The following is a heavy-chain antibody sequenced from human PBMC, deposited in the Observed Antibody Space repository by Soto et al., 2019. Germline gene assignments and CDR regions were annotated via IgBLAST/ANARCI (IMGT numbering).Heavy chain of an antibody. D-gene: IGHD6-19*01. CDR1: GYTFTTYV. V-gene: IGHV1-3*01. CDR2: LNAGNDNT. Sequence: ASVKVSCKASGYTFTTYVMHWVRQAPGQRLEWMGWLNAGNDNTEYSQKLQGRVNITRDTSASTVYMELSSLRVEDTAVYFCAKRPSGSGWRYYYYGMDVWGQGTTVTVSS. J-gene: IGHJ6*02. CDR3: AKRPSGSGWRYYYYGMDV.